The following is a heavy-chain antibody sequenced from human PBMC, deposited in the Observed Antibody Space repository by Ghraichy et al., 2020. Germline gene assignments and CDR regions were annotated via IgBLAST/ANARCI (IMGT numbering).Heavy chain of an antibody. CDR3: TTSLWFGAARVDY. D-gene: IGHD3-10*01. V-gene: IGHV3-15*01. CDR1: GFAFSNAW. Sequence: LSLTCAASGFAFSNAWMNWVRQAPGKGLEWVGRIKSKTDGGTTDYAAPVKGRLTISRDDSKNTLYLQMNSLKTEDTAVYFCTTSLWFGAARVDYWGQGTLVTVSS. CDR2: IKSKTDGGTT. J-gene: IGHJ4*02.